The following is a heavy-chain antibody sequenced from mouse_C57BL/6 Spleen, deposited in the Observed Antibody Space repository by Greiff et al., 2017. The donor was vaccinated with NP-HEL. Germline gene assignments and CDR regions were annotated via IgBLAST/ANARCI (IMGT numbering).Heavy chain of an antibody. V-gene: IGHV1-54*01. CDR1: GYAFTNYL. CDR2: INPGSGGT. CDR3: ARRGSSSGAMDY. J-gene: IGHJ4*01. D-gene: IGHD1-1*01. Sequence: QVQLQQSGAELVRPGTSVKVSCKASGYAFTNYLIEWVKQRPGQGLEWIGVINPGSGGTNYNEKFKGKATLTADKSSSTAYMQLSSLTSEDSAVYFCARRGSSSGAMDYWGQGTSVTVSS.